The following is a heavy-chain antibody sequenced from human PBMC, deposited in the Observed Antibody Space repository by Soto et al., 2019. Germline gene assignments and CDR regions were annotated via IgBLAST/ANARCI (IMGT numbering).Heavy chain of an antibody. CDR3: ATVTSYYSSSFDY. V-gene: IGHV1-24*01. J-gene: IGHJ4*02. D-gene: IGHD6-13*01. CDR2: FDPEDGET. CDR1: GYTLTELS. Sequence: QVQLVQSGAEVKKPGASVKVSCKVSGYTLTELSMHRVRQALGKGLEWMGGFDPEDGETIYAQKFQGRVTRTEDTFTDTAYMELSSLRSEDTAVYYCATVTSYYSSSFDYWCQGTLVTVSS.